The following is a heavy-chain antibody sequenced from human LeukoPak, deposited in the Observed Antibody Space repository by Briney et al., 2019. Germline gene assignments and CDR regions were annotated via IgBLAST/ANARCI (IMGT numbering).Heavy chain of an antibody. CDR3: ASLYYDFWSGYHEYFQH. Sequence: SETLSLTCTVSGDSISTSSYYWSWIRQPPGKGLEWIGFIYYSGSTNYNPSLKSRVTISVDTSKNQFSLKLSSVTAADTAMYYCASLYYDFWSGYHEYFQHWGQGTLVTVSS. J-gene: IGHJ1*01. V-gene: IGHV4-61*05. CDR1: GDSISTSSYY. D-gene: IGHD3-3*01. CDR2: IYYSGST.